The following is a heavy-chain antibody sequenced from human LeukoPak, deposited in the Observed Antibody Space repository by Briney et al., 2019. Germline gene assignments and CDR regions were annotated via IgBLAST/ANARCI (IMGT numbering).Heavy chain of an antibody. J-gene: IGHJ4*02. V-gene: IGHV3-21*01. CDR1: GFKFSGYS. Sequence: GGSLRLSCAASGFKFSGYSMNWVRQAPGKGLEWVSSISSNSNNINSADSVKGRLTTSRDNAKNSLYLQMNSLRAEDTAVYYCARVGFYDFWSGNNYFDYWGQGTLVTVSS. CDR2: ISSNSNNI. D-gene: IGHD3-3*01. CDR3: ARVGFYDFWSGNNYFDY.